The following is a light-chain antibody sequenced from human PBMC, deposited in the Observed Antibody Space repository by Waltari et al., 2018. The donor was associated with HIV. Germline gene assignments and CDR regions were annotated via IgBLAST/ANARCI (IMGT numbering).Light chain of an antibody. CDR3: MQSREAPLT. Sequence: IVMTQSPLSLSVTPGQPASISCKSSQSLLYSDGRTYFHWYLQKPGQPPQLLIYEVSNRVSGVPDRFSGSGSGTDFTLKISRVEAEDVGVYYCMQSREAPLTFGGGTKVEIK. J-gene: IGKJ4*01. CDR2: EVS. CDR1: QSLLYSDGRTY. V-gene: IGKV2D-29*01.